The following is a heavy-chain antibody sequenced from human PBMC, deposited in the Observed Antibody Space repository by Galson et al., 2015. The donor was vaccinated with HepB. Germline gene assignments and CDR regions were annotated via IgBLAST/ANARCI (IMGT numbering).Heavy chain of an antibody. J-gene: IGHJ4*02. Sequence: SLRLSCAASGFTFSSYAMSWVRQAPGKGLEWVSAISGNGGSTYYADSVKGRFTISRDNSKNTLYLQMNSLRAEDTAVYYCAKDLGGYNYPAGYFDYWGRGTLVTVSS. CDR2: ISGNGGST. D-gene: IGHD5-24*01. V-gene: IGHV3-23*01. CDR3: AKDLGGYNYPAGYFDY. CDR1: GFTFSSYA.